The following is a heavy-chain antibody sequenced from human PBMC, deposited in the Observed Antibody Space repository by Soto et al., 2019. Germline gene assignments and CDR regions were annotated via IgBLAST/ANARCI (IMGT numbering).Heavy chain of an antibody. Sequence: PGGSLRLSCAASGFTFSSYAMHWVRQAPGKGLEWVAVISYDGSNKYYADSVKGRFTISRDNSKNTLYLQMNSLRAEDTAVYYCAREMIVVVITAPTLYYGMDVWGQGTTVTVSS. J-gene: IGHJ6*02. CDR3: AREMIVVVITAPTLYYGMDV. CDR2: ISYDGSNK. CDR1: GFTFSSYA. V-gene: IGHV3-30-3*01. D-gene: IGHD3-22*01.